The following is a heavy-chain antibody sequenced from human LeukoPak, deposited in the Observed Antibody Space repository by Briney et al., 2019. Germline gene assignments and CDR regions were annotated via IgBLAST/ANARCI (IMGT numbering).Heavy chain of an antibody. CDR3: AKVGNYGEGAFDI. CDR2: ISWNSGSI. Sequence: GGSLRLSCAASGFTFDDYAMHWVRQAPGKGLEWVSGISWNSGSIGYADSVKGRFTISRDNAKNSLYLQMNSLRAEDTALYYCAKVGNYGEGAFDIRGQGTMVTVSS. V-gene: IGHV3-9*01. D-gene: IGHD4-17*01. J-gene: IGHJ3*02. CDR1: GFTFDDYA.